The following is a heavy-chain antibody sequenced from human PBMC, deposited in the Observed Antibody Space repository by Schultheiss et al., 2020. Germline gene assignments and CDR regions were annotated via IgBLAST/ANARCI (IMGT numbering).Heavy chain of an antibody. J-gene: IGHJ4*02. Sequence: LRLSCTVSGGSISSGSYYWSWIRQPAGKGLEWIGRIYTSGSTNYNPSLKSRVTISVDKSKNQFSLKLSSVTAADTAVYYCASRAVAPYYFDYWGQGTLVTVSS. CDR2: IYTSGST. CDR3: ASRAVAPYYFDY. V-gene: IGHV4-61*02. D-gene: IGHD6-19*01. CDR1: GGSISSGSYY.